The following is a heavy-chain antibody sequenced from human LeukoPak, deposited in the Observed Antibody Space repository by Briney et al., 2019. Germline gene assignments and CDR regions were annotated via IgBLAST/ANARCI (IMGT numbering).Heavy chain of an antibody. J-gene: IGHJ4*02. V-gene: IGHV1-46*01. CDR2: INPSGGTT. CDR3: ATTRRSNTWGLFDF. CDR1: GYTFTNYY. Sequence: ASVKVSCKASGYTFTNYYMHWVRQAPGQGLEWMGIINPSGGTTGYAQKFQGRVTMTRDTSISTAYMELSRLTSDDTAVYYCATTRRSNTWGLFDFWGQGTLVTVSS. D-gene: IGHD7-27*01.